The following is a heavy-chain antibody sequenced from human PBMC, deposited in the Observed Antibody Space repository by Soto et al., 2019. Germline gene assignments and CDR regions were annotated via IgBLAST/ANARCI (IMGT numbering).Heavy chain of an antibody. CDR3: ARARSPGTKNDAFDI. CDR2: IIPIFGTA. V-gene: IGHV1-69*06. Sequence: QVQLVQSGAEVKKPGCSVKVSCKASGGTFSSYAIRWVRQAPGPRLEWMGGIIPIFGTANYAQKFQGRVTITTDKSTSTAYMELSILRTEDTAVYYCARARSPGTKNDAFDIWCQGTMVTVS. CDR1: GGTFSSYA. D-gene: IGHD1-26*01. J-gene: IGHJ3*02.